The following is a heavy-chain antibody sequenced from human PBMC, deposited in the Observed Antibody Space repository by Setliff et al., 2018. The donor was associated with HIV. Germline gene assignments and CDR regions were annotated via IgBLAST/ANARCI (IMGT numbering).Heavy chain of an antibody. V-gene: IGHV4-31*11. Sequence: KSSETLSLTCAVSGGSISIAGYYWSWIRQHPGKGLEWIGYIYYSGSTYYNPSLKSRLTISVDMSKNQFSLKLRSVTAADSAVYYCARGVIDYGDYWTFDYWGQGTLVTVSS. D-gene: IGHD4-17*01. CDR1: GGSISIAGYY. CDR3: ARGVIDYGDYWTFDY. CDR2: IYYSGST. J-gene: IGHJ4*02.